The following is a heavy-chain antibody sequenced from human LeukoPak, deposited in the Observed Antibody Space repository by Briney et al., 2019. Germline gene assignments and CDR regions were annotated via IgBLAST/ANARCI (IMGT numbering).Heavy chain of an antibody. CDR2: INHSGST. V-gene: IGHV4-34*01. CDR3: ARVDTAMVSETDY. D-gene: IGHD5-18*01. J-gene: IGHJ4*02. Sequence: SETLSLTCAVYGGSFSGYYWSWIRQPPGKGLEWIGEINHSGSTNYNPSLKSRVTISVGTSKNQFSLKLSSVTAADTAVYYCARVDTAMVSETDYWGQGTLVTVSS. CDR1: GGSFSGYY.